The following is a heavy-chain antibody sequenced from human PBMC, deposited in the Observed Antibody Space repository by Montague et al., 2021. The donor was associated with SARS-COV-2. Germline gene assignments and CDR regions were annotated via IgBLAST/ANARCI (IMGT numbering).Heavy chain of an antibody. J-gene: IGHJ6*03. CDR1: GGSISSYY. D-gene: IGHD6-6*01. CDR2: IYYSGST. Sequence: SETLSLTCTVSGGSISSYYWSWIRQPPGKGLEWIGYIYYSGSTNYNPSLKSRVTISVDTSKNQFSLKLSSVTAADTAVYYCARGKSSSPVGRLDYYYYYYMDVWGKGTTVTVSS. CDR3: ARGKSSSPVGRLDYYYYYYMDV. V-gene: IGHV4-59*01.